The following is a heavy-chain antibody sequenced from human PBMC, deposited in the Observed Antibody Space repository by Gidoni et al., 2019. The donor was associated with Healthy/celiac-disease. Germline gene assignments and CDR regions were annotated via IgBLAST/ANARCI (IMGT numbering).Heavy chain of an antibody. J-gene: IGHJ2*01. V-gene: IGHV4-34*01. CDR1: GGSFSVYS. Sequence: QVQLKQWGAGLLKPSETLSLTCAGYGGSFSVYSWSWIRQPPGTGREWIGEINHSGSTNYNPSLKSRVTISVDTSKNQFSLKLSSVTAADTAVYYCARALTYYYDSSGYHRAWYFDLWGRGTLVTVSS. CDR2: INHSGST. CDR3: ARALTYYYDSSGYHRAWYFDL. D-gene: IGHD3-22*01.